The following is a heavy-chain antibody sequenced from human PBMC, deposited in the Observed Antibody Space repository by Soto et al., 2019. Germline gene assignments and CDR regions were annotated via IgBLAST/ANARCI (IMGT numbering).Heavy chain of an antibody. CDR3: ARVLGYCSSTSCGSDY. D-gene: IGHD2-2*01. J-gene: IGHJ4*02. CDR1: GFTVSSNY. Sequence: GGSLRLSCAASGFTVSSNYMSWVRQAPGKGLEWVSVIYSGGSTYYADSVKGRFTISRDNSKNTLYLQMNSLRAEDTAVYYCARVLGYCSSTSCGSDYWGQGTLVTVSS. CDR2: IYSGGST. V-gene: IGHV3-66*01.